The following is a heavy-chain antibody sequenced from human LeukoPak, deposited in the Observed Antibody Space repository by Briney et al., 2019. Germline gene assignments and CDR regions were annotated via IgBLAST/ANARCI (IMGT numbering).Heavy chain of an antibody. CDR3: ARATWEYYDSSGYYDY. CDR1: GGSISSGGYY. CDR2: IHYSGST. D-gene: IGHD3-22*01. J-gene: IGHJ4*02. V-gene: IGHV4-31*03. Sequence: SETLSLTCTVSGGSISSGGYYWSWIRQHPGKGLEWIGYIHYSGSTYYNPSLKSRVTISVDTSKNQFSLKLSSVTAADTAVYYRARATWEYYDSSGYYDYWGQGTLVTISS.